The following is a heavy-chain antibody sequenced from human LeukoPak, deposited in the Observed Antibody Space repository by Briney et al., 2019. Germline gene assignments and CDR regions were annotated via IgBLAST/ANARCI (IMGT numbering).Heavy chain of an antibody. D-gene: IGHD6-13*01. V-gene: IGHV4-59*12. CDR3: ARLIAAAGTGYNWFDP. CDR1: GASISSYY. CDR2: TWYSGRT. Sequence: SETLSLTCTVSGASISSYYWSWIRQPPGKGLEWIGYTWYSGRTNPNNNPSVKSRVSISVDTSKNQFSLKLSSVTAADTAVYYCARLIAAAGTGYNWFDPWGQGTLVTVSS. J-gene: IGHJ5*02.